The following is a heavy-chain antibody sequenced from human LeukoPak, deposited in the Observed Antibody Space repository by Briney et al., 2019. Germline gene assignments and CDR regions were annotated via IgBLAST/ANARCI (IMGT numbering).Heavy chain of an antibody. CDR2: IYYSGNT. V-gene: IGHV4-31*03. J-gene: IGHJ4*02. CDR3: ASAYKYNYAFDY. Sequence: SQTLSLTCTVSGASIGSGGYHWNWIRQHPGKDLEWIGKIYYSGNTYYSPSLKRRLTISIDTSKNQFSLKLTSVTAADTAVYYCASAYKYNYAFDYWGQGTPATFSS. D-gene: IGHD3-16*01. CDR1: GASIGSGGYH.